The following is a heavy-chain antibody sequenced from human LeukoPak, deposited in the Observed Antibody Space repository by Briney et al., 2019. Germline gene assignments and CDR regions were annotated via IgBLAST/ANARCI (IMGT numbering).Heavy chain of an antibody. CDR2: ISSSHTYT. J-gene: IGHJ6*02. V-gene: IGHV3-21*01. CDR1: GFTFSSYN. D-gene: IGHD3-22*01. CDR3: ARVTMIEVALGFNGMDV. Sequence: GGSLRLSCAASGFTFSSYNMNWVRQAPGKGLEWVSSISSSHTYTYYADSVKGRFTISRDNAKNALYLQMNSLRAEDTAVYYCARVTMIEVALGFNGMDVWGQGTTVTVSS.